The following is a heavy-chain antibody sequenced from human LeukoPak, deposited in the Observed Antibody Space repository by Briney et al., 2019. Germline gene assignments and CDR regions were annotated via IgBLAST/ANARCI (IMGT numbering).Heavy chain of an antibody. J-gene: IGHJ4*02. CDR3: ARDWVYKIDY. CDR1: GFTFSSYA. V-gene: IGHV3-74*01. Sequence: SGGSLRLSCETAGFTFSSYAMHWVRRTPGKGLVWVSRISHDGIISYADSVKGRFTISRDNAKNTLILQMNSLRVEDTAVYYCARDWVYKIDYWGRGTLVTVSS. D-gene: IGHD5-24*01. CDR2: ISHDGII.